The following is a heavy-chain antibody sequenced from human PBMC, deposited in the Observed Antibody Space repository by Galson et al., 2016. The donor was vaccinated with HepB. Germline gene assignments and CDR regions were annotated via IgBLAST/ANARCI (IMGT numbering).Heavy chain of an antibody. V-gene: IGHV1-46*01. CDR2: INPSGGST. Sequence: SVKVSCKASGYTFTNYYMHWVRQAPGQGLEWMGIINPSGGSTSNAQKFQGRVTMTRDTSTSTVYMELSSLRSEDTAVYYCARIWAPQEDIVVVPVPDGMDVWGQGTTVTVSS. J-gene: IGHJ6*02. CDR3: ARIWAPQEDIVVVPVPDGMDV. CDR1: GYTFTNYY. D-gene: IGHD2-2*01.